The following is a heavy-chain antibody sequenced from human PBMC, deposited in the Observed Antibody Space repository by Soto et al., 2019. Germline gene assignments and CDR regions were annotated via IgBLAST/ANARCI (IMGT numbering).Heavy chain of an antibody. CDR3: ARGRGDGYNYGYFDF. D-gene: IGHD5-12*01. Sequence: GGSLRLSCAASGFTFSSYWMSWVRQAPGKGQEWVANIKQDGSEKYYVDSVKGRFTISRDNAKNSLYLQMNSLRAEDTAVYYCARGRGDGYNYGYFDFWGQGTLVTVSS. J-gene: IGHJ4*02. V-gene: IGHV3-7*01. CDR2: IKQDGSEK. CDR1: GFTFSSYW.